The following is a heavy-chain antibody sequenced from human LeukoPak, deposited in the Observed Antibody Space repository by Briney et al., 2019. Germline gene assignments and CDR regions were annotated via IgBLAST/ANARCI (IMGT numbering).Heavy chain of an antibody. Sequence: GGSLRLSCAASGFTFSSYEMNWVRQAPGKGLEWVSYISSSGITIYYADSVKGRFTISRDNARNSLYLQMNSLRAEDTAVYYCARDTYYCDSSGYLVLDYWGQGTLVTVSS. D-gene: IGHD3-22*01. J-gene: IGHJ4*02. CDR1: GFTFSSYE. CDR2: ISSSGITI. V-gene: IGHV3-48*03. CDR3: ARDTYYCDSSGYLVLDY.